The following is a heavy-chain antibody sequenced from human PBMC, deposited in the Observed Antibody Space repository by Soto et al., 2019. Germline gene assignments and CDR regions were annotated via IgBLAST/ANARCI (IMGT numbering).Heavy chain of an antibody. CDR3: ARGSPRTGAFDI. CDR2: ISYDGSNK. J-gene: IGHJ3*02. V-gene: IGHV3-30-3*01. Sequence: PGGPLRLACAASGFTFSSYAMHWVRQAPGKGLEWVAVISYDGSNKYYADSVKGRFTISRDNSKNTLYLQMNSLRAEDTAVYYCARGSPRTGAFDIWGQGTMVTVSS. CDR1: GFTFSSYA.